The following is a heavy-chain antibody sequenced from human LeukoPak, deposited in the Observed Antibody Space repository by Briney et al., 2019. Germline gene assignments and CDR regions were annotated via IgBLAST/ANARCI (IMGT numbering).Heavy chain of an antibody. V-gene: IGHV3-23*01. Sequence: GGSLRLSCAASGFTFSSYAMSWVRQAPGKGLDWVSVISGSAGKIRYAGSVKGQFTISRDNSENTVYLQMNNLRAEDTAVYYCAGRVTGYSSGYVYWGQGTLVTVSS. D-gene: IGHD5-18*01. CDR2: ISGSAGKI. CDR3: AGRVTGYSSGYVY. J-gene: IGHJ4*02. CDR1: GFTFSSYA.